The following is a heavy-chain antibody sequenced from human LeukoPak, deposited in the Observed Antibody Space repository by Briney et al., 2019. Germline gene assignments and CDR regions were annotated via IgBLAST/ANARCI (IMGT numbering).Heavy chain of an antibody. CDR3: ARTYCRGGSCYSGDAFDI. Sequence: GGSLRLSCVVSGFTFSSYWMSWVRQAPGQGLEWVANMKQDGSEKYYVDSVKGRFTISRDNAKNSLYLQMNSLRAEDTAVYYCARTYCRGGSCYSGDAFDIWGQGTMVTVSS. CDR1: GFTFSSYW. J-gene: IGHJ3*02. CDR2: MKQDGSEK. D-gene: IGHD2-15*01. V-gene: IGHV3-7*01.